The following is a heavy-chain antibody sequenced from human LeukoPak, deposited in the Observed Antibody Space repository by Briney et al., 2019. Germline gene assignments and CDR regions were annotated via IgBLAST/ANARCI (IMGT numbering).Heavy chain of an antibody. CDR1: GFTFSSYG. CDR2: ISNDGSNK. CDR3: AKEGREDGDYPYGMDV. V-gene: IGHV3-30*18. Sequence: PGRSLRLSCAASGFTFSSYGMHWVRQAPGKRLEWVAVISNDGSNKYYADSVKGRFTISRDNSKNTLYLQMNSLRAEDTAVYYCAKEGREDGDYPYGMDVWGQGTTVTVSS. D-gene: IGHD4-17*01. J-gene: IGHJ6*02.